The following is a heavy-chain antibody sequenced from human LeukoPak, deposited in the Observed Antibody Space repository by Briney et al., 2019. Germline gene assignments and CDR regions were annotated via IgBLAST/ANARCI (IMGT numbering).Heavy chain of an antibody. J-gene: IGHJ3*02. CDR2: ISYDGSNK. D-gene: IGHD3-10*01. CDR1: GFTFSSYG. V-gene: IGHV3-30*18. Sequence: GGSLRLSCAASGFTFSSYGMHWVRQAPGKGLEWVAVISYDGSNKYYADSVKGRFTISRDNSKNTLYLQMNSLRAEDTAVYYCAKDRPLAWGSGSYYPDAFDIWGQGTMVTVSS. CDR3: AKDRPLAWGSGSYYPDAFDI.